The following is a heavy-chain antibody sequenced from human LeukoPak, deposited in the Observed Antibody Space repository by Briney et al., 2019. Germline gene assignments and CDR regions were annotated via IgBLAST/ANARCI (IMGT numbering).Heavy chain of an antibody. CDR3: AKGRPVIPSYFDY. CDR1: GFTFDDYA. CDR2: ISWNSGNI. Sequence: PGRSLRLSCAASGFTFDDYAMHWVRQAPGKGPEWVSGISWNSGNIGYADSVKGRFTISRDNAKNSLYLQMNSLRAEDTALYYCAKGRPVIPSYFDYWGQGTLVTVSS. D-gene: IGHD3-9*01. V-gene: IGHV3-9*01. J-gene: IGHJ4*02.